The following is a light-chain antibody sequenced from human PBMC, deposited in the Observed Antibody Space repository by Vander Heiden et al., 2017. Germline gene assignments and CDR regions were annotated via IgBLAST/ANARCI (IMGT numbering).Light chain of an antibody. CDR2: DVS. V-gene: IGLV2-11*02. Sequence: QSALTQPRSVSGSPGQSVTIPCTGTSSDVGRYDYVSWYQQHPGKAPKLMIYDVSERPSGVPDRFSGSKSGNTASLTISGLQAEDEADYYCCSYADTYDVLFGGGTKLTVL. CDR1: SSDVGRYDY. CDR3: CSYADTYDVL. J-gene: IGLJ2*01.